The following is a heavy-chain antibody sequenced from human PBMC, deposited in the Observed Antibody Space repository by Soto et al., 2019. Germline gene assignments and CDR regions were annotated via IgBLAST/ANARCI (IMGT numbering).Heavy chain of an antibody. CDR2: IYYSGST. CDR3: ARAYDSSGYYLYYYYYYGMDV. Sequence: QLQLQESGPGLVKPSETLSLTCTVSGGSISSSSYYWGWIRQPPGKGLEWIGSIYYSGSTYYNPSLKSRVTIPVDTSKNQFSLKLSSVTAEDTAVYYCARAYDSSGYYLYYYYYYGMDVWGQGTTVTVSS. CDR1: GGSISSSSYY. V-gene: IGHV4-39*01. D-gene: IGHD3-22*01. J-gene: IGHJ6*02.